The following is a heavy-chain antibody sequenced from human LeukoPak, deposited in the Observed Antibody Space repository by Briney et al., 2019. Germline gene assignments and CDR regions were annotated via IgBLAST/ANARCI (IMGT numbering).Heavy chain of an antibody. CDR1: GYTFTSYG. Sequence: ASVKVSCKASGYTFTSYGISWVRQAPGQGLEWMGWINAYNGNTNYAQKLQGRVTMTTDTSTSTAYMELRSLRSDDTAVYYCARDLGYCSGGSCYTWFDPWGQGTLVTVSS. D-gene: IGHD2-15*01. J-gene: IGHJ5*02. V-gene: IGHV1-18*01. CDR3: ARDLGYCSGGSCYTWFDP. CDR2: INAYNGNT.